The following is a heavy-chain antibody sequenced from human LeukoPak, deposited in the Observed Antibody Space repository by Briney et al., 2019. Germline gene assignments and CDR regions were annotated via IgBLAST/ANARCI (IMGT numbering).Heavy chain of an antibody. CDR3: ARAAAYCGSDCYHTTFDF. J-gene: IGHJ4*02. CDR1: GYTFTDYY. CDR2: INPNTGDT. D-gene: IGHD2-21*02. V-gene: IGHV1-2*06. Sequence: GASVKVSCKASGYTFTDYYMHWVRQAPGQGLEWMGRINPNTGDTNYAQKFQGRVTMTGDTSVSTVYIELRRLRPDDTALYYCARAAAYCGSDCYHTTFDFWGQGGLVSVSS.